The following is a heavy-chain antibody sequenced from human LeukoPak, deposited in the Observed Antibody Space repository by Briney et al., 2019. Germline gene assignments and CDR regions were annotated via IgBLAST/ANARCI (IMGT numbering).Heavy chain of an antibody. V-gene: IGHV3-23*01. CDR1: GFTSSSYA. CDR2: ISASVGST. CDR3: AKRGLLFHY. D-gene: IGHD2/OR15-2a*01. Sequence: GGSLRLSCAASGFTSSSYAMSWVRQAPGEGLEWVSAISASVGSTYYADSVKGRFTISRDNSKNTLYLQMNSLRAEDTAVYYCAKRGLLFHYWGQGTLVTVSS. J-gene: IGHJ4*02.